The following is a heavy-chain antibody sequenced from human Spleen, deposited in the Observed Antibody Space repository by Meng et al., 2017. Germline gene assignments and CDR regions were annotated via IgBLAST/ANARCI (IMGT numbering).Heavy chain of an antibody. CDR2: IWYDGSNK. Sequence: GGSLRLSCAASGFTFSSFGMHWVRQAPGKGPEWVAVIWYDGSNKYYADSVKGRFTISRDNSKNTLYLQMNSLRAEDTAVYYCARDIYVSSGYYLDYWGQGNLVTVSS. CDR1: GFTFSSFG. D-gene: IGHD3-22*01. J-gene: IGHJ4*02. CDR3: ARDIYVSSGYYLDY. V-gene: IGHV3-33*01.